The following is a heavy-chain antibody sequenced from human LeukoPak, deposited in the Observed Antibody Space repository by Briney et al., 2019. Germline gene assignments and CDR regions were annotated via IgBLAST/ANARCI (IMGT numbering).Heavy chain of an antibody. D-gene: IGHD3-3*01. CDR3: ARETDSYDFWSGYYSEGYFDY. V-gene: IGHV1-18*01. J-gene: IGHJ4*02. CDR1: GYTFSSYG. CDR2: ISAFKGNT. Sequence: ASLRVSCEASGYTFSSYGTSWVPQTPGQGVWRVGWISAFKGNTNYAQKLQGRVTMTTDASTSTAYMELRSLRSDDTAVYYCARETDSYDFWSGYYSEGYFDYWGQGTLVTVSS.